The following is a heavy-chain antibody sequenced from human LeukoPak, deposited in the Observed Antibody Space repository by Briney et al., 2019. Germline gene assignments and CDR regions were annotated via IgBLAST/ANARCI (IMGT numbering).Heavy chain of an antibody. V-gene: IGHV1-69*04. D-gene: IGHD2-15*01. CDR3: ARGGYCSGGSCYWFDP. CDR2: IIPILGIA. CDR1: GGTFSSYA. Sequence: SVKVSCKASGGTFSSYAISWVRQAPGQGLEWMGRIIPILGIANYAQKFQGRVTITADKSTSTAYMELRSLRSDDTAVYYCARGGYCSGGSCYWFDPWGQGTLVTVSS. J-gene: IGHJ5*02.